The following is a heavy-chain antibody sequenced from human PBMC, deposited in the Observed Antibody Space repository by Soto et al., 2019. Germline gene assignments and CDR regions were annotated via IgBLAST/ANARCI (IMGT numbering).Heavy chain of an antibody. V-gene: IGHV4-31*03. Sequence: SETLSLTCTVSGGSISSGGYYWSWIRQHPGKGLEWTGYIYYSGSTYYNPSLKSRVTISVDTSKNQFSLKLSSVTAADTAVYYCARYSGYEGLRFDPWGQGTLVTVSS. D-gene: IGHD5-12*01. J-gene: IGHJ5*02. CDR2: IYYSGST. CDR1: GGSISSGGYY. CDR3: ARYSGYEGLRFDP.